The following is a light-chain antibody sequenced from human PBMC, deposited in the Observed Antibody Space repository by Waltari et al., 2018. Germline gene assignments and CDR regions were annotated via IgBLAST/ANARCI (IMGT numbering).Light chain of an antibody. CDR1: SSNIGPYY. V-gene: IGLV1-47*01. CDR3: ATWDDSLTAWV. J-gene: IGLJ3*02. Sequence: QSVLTQPPSASGTPGQRVTISCSGSSSNIGPYYVYWYQQLPGTAPKLLIYRNNQLPSGVPDRFSGSKSGTSASLAISGLRSEDEADYYCATWDDSLTAWVFGGGTKLTVL. CDR2: RNN.